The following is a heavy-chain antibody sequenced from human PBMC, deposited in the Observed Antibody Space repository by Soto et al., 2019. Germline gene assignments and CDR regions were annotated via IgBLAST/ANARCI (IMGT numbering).Heavy chain of an antibody. V-gene: IGHV3-66*03. D-gene: IGHD3-22*01. CDR3: AREYSFAVVAPGY. J-gene: IGHJ4*02. CDR2: IYSSGST. Sequence: GGSLRLSCAASGFTVSNNYMTWVRQAPGKGLEWVSFIYSSGSTYYADSVKGRFTISRDNSKNTLYLQMNSLRREDTSVYYCAREYSFAVVAPGYWGQGILVTVSS. CDR1: GFTVSNNY.